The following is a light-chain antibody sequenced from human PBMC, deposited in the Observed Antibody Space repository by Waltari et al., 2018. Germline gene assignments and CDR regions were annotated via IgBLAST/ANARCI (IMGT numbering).Light chain of an antibody. CDR2: EAS. Sequence: DIQMTQSPSTLSASVGDRVTITCRASQSISKWVAWYQQKPGKVPKVLIYEASSLESGVPSRFSGSGSGTEFTLTISSLQPDDFATYHCQQYNSYSPWTFGQGTKVEIK. J-gene: IGKJ1*01. CDR1: QSISKW. CDR3: QQYNSYSPWT. V-gene: IGKV1-5*03.